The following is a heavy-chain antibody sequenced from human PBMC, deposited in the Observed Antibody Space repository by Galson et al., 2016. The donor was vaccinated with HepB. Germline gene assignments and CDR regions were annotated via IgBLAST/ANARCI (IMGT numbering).Heavy chain of an antibody. CDR3: AREDWGLSDA. Sequence: SLRLSCAASGFAFSVYWMAWVRQAPGKGLEWVATIDKDGTLKLYVDSVKGRFTITRDNAKNSVYLKMNSLRVKDTAVYYCAREDWGLSDAWGQGTLVTVSS. D-gene: IGHD3/OR15-3a*01. V-gene: IGHV3-7*01. CDR1: GFAFSVYW. CDR2: IDKDGTLK. J-gene: IGHJ5*02.